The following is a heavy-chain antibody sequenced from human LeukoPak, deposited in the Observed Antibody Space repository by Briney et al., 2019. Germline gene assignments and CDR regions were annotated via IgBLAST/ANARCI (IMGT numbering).Heavy chain of an antibody. CDR1: GFTFSSYA. V-gene: IGHV3-23*01. J-gene: IGHJ3*02. D-gene: IGHD1-26*01. Sequence: PGGSLRLYCAASGFTFSSYAMSWVRQAPGKGLEWVSAISGSGGSTYYADSVKGRFTISRDNSKNTLYLQMNSLRVEDTAVYYCAKDRRGGSYYAATLDIWGQGTMVTVSS. CDR3: AKDRRGGSYYAATLDI. CDR2: ISGSGGST.